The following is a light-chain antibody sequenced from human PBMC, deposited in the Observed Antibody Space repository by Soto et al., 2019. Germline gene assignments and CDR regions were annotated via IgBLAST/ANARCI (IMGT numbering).Light chain of an antibody. CDR3: QRYNNWPLT. CDR1: QSVSSN. CDR2: GIS. Sequence: EIVMTQSPATLSVSPGERATLSCRARQSVSSNLAWYQQKPGQAPRLLIYGISTRATDIPARFSGSGSGTEFTLTISSLQSEDFAVYYCQRYNNWPLTFGGGTKVDIK. J-gene: IGKJ4*01. V-gene: IGKV3-15*01.